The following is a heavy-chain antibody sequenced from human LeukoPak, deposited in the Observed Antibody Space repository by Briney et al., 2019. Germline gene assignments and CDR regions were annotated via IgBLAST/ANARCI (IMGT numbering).Heavy chain of an antibody. J-gene: IGHJ4*02. V-gene: IGHV4-59*08. CDR3: ARSDYIWGSYRFDY. CDR2: IFYSGST. D-gene: IGHD3-16*02. CDR1: GGSISSYY. Sequence: SETLSLTCTVSGGSISSYYWNWIRQAPGKGLEWIGYIFYSGSTNYKPSLRSRVTISVDTSKNQFSLKLSSVTAADTAVYYCARSDYIWGSYRFDYWGQGTLVTVSS.